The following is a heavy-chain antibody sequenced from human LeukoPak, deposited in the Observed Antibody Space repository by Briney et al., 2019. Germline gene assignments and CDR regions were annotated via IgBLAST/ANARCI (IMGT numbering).Heavy chain of an antibody. J-gene: IGHJ4*02. CDR1: VYTFTGYY. V-gene: IGHV1-2*02. Sequence: ASVNVSCKASVYTFTGYYMHWVRQAPGQGLEWMGWINPNSGGTNYAQKFQGRVTMTRDTSISTAYMELSRLRSDDTAVYYCARGLWELPYYYFDYWGQGTLVTVSS. CDR2: INPNSGGT. D-gene: IGHD1-26*01. CDR3: ARGLWELPYYYFDY.